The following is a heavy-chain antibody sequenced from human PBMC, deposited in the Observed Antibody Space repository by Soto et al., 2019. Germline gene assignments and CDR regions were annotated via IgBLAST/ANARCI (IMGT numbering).Heavy chain of an antibody. Sequence: ASVKVSCKASGGTFSSYAISWVRQAPGQGLEWMGGIIPIFGTANYAQKFQGRVTITADKSTSTAYMELSSLRSEDTAVYYCARGPLLRFLEWLGWFDPWGQGTLVTVSS. CDR3: ARGPLLRFLEWLGWFDP. CDR2: IIPIFGTA. V-gene: IGHV1-69*06. D-gene: IGHD3-3*01. CDR1: GGTFSSYA. J-gene: IGHJ5*02.